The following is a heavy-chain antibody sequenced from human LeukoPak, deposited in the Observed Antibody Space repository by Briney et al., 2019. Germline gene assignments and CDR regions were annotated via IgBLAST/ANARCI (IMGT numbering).Heavy chain of an antibody. D-gene: IGHD6-13*01. CDR2: IRQDGSDK. CDR3: ARLAQYSNSWSLDY. Sequence: GGSLRLSCAASGFSFSSYWMSWVRQAPGKGLEWVANIRQDGSDKYYVGSVKGRFTMSRDNAKNSLNLQMSSLRAEDTAVYYCARLAQYSNSWSLDYWGQGTLVTVSS. J-gene: IGHJ4*02. CDR1: GFSFSSYW. V-gene: IGHV3-7*03.